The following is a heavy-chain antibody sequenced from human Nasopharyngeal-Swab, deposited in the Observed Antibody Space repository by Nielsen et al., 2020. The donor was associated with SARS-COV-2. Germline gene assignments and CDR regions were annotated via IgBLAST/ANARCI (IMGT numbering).Heavy chain of an antibody. D-gene: IGHD1-26*01. CDR3: ARGGGGGYGDYYYYGMDV. Sequence: GESLKISCAASGFTVSSNYLNWVRQAPGKGLEWVSYISSSGSTIYYADSVKGRFTISRDNAKNSLYLQMNSLRAEDTAVYYCARGGGGGYGDYYYYGMDVWGQGTTVTVSS. CDR2: ISSSGSTI. CDR1: GFTVSSNY. V-gene: IGHV3-48*03. J-gene: IGHJ6*02.